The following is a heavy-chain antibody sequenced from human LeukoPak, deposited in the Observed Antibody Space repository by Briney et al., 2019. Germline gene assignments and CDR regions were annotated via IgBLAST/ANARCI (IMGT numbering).Heavy chain of an antibody. J-gene: IGHJ4*02. CDR3: ARHLTGSSVCIEY. Sequence: SETLSLTCTLSGGSTSRHYWSWIRQSPGKGLEWIGCIYNSGSTRYNPSLKSRVTISVDTSKNQFSLKLSSVTAADTAVYYCARHLTGSSVCIEYWGQGTLVTVSS. CDR1: GGSTSRHY. D-gene: IGHD2-8*02. V-gene: IGHV4-59*08. CDR2: IYNSGST.